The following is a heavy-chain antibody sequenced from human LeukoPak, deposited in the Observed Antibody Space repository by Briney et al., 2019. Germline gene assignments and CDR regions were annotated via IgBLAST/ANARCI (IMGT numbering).Heavy chain of an antibody. CDR3: AKKFVAGYHPDALDI. CDR2: ISYDGSNK. V-gene: IGHV3-30*18. D-gene: IGHD6-19*01. CDR1: GFTFSSYG. Sequence: PGGSLRLSCAASGFTFSSYGMHWVRQAPGKGLEWVAVISYDGSNKYYADSVKGRFTISRDNSKNTLYLQMNSLRAEDTAVYYCAKKFVAGYHPDALDIWGQGTMVTVSS. J-gene: IGHJ3*02.